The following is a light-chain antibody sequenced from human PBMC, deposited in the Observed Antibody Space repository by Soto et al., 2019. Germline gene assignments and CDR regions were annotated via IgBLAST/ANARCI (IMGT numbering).Light chain of an antibody. Sequence: DIVMTQSPDSLAVSLGEMATINCKSSQSVLYSSNKKNYLALYQQKSGQSPKVLLYWASTRASGVPDRFSGSGYGTDFTLTISCLQDEDAAVYYCQQSYSTPRTFGQGTKVEIQ. CDR2: WAS. CDR1: QSVLYSSNKKNY. J-gene: IGKJ1*01. CDR3: QQSYSTPRT. V-gene: IGKV4-1*01.